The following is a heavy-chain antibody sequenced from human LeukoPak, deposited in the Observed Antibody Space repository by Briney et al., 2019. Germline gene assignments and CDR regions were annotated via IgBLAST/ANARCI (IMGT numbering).Heavy chain of an antibody. V-gene: IGHV3-33*01. D-gene: IGHD4-17*01. J-gene: IGHJ4*02. CDR3: ARYGDYSFDY. CDR1: GFTFSDYV. CDR2: MWFDGSDK. Sequence: QPGRSLRLSCAASGFTFSDYVMHWVRQAPGKGLEWVSLMWFDGSDKYYADSVKGRFTISRDNPKNTLYLQMNSLRAEDTAVYYCARYGDYSFDYWGQGTLVTVSS.